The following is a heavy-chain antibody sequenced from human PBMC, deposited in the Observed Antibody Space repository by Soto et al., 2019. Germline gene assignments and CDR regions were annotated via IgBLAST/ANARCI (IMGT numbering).Heavy chain of an antibody. CDR1: GGSISSSNW. CDR2: IYHSGST. Sequence: SETLSLTCAVSGGSISSSNWWSWVRQPPGKGLEWIGEIYHSGSTNYNPSLKGRVTISVDKSKNQFSLKLSSVTAADTAVYYCARDQRHYYDSSGYYKYYYYYGMDVWGQGTTVTVSS. V-gene: IGHV4-4*02. D-gene: IGHD3-22*01. CDR3: ARDQRHYYDSSGYYKYYYYYGMDV. J-gene: IGHJ6*02.